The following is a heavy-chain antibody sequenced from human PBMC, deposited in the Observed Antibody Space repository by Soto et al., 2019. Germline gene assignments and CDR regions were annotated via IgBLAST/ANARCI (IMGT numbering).Heavy chain of an antibody. D-gene: IGHD5-12*01. V-gene: IGHV4-30-4*01. Sequence: SETLSLTCTVSGGSISSGDYYWSWIRQPPGKGLEWIGYIYYSGSTYYNPSLKSRVTISVDTSKNQFSLKLTSVTAADTAVYYCAGAEGWLRHFGYWGQGTPVTVS. J-gene: IGHJ4*02. CDR2: IYYSGST. CDR3: AGAEGWLRHFGY. CDR1: GGSISSGDYY.